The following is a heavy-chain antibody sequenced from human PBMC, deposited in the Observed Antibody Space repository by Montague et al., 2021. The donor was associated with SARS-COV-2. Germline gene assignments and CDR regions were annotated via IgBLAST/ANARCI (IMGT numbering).Heavy chain of an antibody. V-gene: IGHV4-4*02. CDR3: ARGAPTISMILVVMTGAGWYFDL. J-gene: IGHJ2*01. CDR2: INHSGST. Sequence: SETLSLTCAVSGDSIMTTNWWRWVRQPPGKGLEWIGEINHSGSTNYNPSLRSRVTISVDTSKNQFSLKLSAVTAADTAVYYCARGAPTISMILVVMTGAGWYFDLWGRGTLVTVSS. CDR1: GDSIMTTNW. D-gene: IGHD3-22*01.